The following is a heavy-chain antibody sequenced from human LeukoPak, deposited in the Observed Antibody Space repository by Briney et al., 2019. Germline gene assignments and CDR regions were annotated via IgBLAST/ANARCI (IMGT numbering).Heavy chain of an antibody. CDR3: AKVRPYYDFWSGPDY. CDR1: GFTFNHYG. CDR2: ISYDGSNK. V-gene: IGHV3-30*18. D-gene: IGHD3-3*01. Sequence: TGRSLRLSCAASGFTFNHYGMHWVRQAPGKGLEWVAVISYDGSNKYYADSVKGRFTISRDNSKNTLYLQMNSLRAEDTAVYYCAKVRPYYDFWSGPDYWGQGTLVIVSS. J-gene: IGHJ4*02.